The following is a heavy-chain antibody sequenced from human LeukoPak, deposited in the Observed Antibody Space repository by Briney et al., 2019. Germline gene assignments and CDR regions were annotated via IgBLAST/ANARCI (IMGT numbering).Heavy chain of an antibody. J-gene: IGHJ4*02. V-gene: IGHV3-21*01. CDR1: GFTFSSYS. D-gene: IGHD4-17*01. Sequence: PGGSLRLSCAASGFTFSSYSMNWVRQAPGKGLEWVSSISSSSSYIYYADSVKGRFTISRDNAKYSLYLQMNSLRAEDTAVYYCARDLSTVTTSWRLDYWGQGTLVAVSS. CDR3: ARDLSTVTTSWRLDY. CDR2: ISSSSSYI.